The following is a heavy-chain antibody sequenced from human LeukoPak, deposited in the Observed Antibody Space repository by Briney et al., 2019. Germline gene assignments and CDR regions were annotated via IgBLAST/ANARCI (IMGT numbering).Heavy chain of an antibody. J-gene: IGHJ4*02. CDR2: IKRKSDGGTT. Sequence: GGSLRLSCAVSGFTFPDAWMTWLRQAPGQGLEWIGLIKRKSDGGTTQYGPPMEGRFTISRDDSKVTLYLQMDSVKTEDTAVYYCATGSRGDFWGQGTLVTVSS. CDR1: GFTFPDAW. V-gene: IGHV3-15*05. CDR3: ATGSRGDF. D-gene: IGHD2-2*01.